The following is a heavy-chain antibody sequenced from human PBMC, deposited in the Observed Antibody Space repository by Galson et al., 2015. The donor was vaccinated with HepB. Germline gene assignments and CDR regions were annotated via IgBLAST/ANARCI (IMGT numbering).Heavy chain of an antibody. CDR2: ISAYNGNT. J-gene: IGHJ4*02. V-gene: IGHV1-18*04. CDR1: GYTFTSYG. Sequence: SCKASGYTFTSYGISWVRQAPGQGLEWMGWISAYNGNTNYAQKLQGRVTMTTDTSTSTAYMELRSLRSDDTAVYYCARDQYDFWSGYYLEDYWGQGTLVTVSS. D-gene: IGHD3-3*01. CDR3: ARDQYDFWSGYYLEDY.